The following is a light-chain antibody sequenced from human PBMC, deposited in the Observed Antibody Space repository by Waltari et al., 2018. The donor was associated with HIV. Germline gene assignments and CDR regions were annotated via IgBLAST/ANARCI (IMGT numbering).Light chain of an antibody. CDR2: DVS. Sequence: QSALTQPPSVSGSLGQSVTISCTGTSSDVGNYNEVSWYQQSPGTAPKLMIYDVSNRPSGVPERFSGSKSGNTASLTISGRQAEDEADYYGSSFTTSITVVFGGGTKLTVL. CDR1: SSDVGNYNE. CDR3: SSFTTSITVV. J-gene: IGLJ2*01. V-gene: IGLV2-18*02.